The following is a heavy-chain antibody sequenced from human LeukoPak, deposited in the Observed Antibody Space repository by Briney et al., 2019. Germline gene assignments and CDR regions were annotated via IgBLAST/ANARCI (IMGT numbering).Heavy chain of an antibody. CDR3: ARDRWIAAAGTDYYYYYGMDV. D-gene: IGHD6-13*01. V-gene: IGHV7-4-1*02. J-gene: IGHJ6*02. Sequence: ASVKISCKASGYTFTSYAMNWVRQAPGQGLEWMGWINTNTGNPTYAQGFTGRFVFSLDTSVTTSYLQITSLKAEDTAVYYCARDRWIAAAGTDYYYYYGMDVWGQGTTVTVSS. CDR1: GYTFTSYA. CDR2: INTNTGNP.